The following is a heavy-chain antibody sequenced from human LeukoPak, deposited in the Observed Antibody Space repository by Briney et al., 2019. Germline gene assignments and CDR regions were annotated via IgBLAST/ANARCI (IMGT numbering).Heavy chain of an antibody. D-gene: IGHD6-13*01. Sequence: SETLSLTCTVSGGSISSSSYYWGWIRQPPGKGLEWIGSIYYSGSTYYNPSLKSRVTISVDTSKNQFSLKLSSVTAADTAVYYCARDHGIAARFQHWGQGTLVTVSS. CDR1: GGSISSSSYY. J-gene: IGHJ1*01. CDR3: ARDHGIAARFQH. V-gene: IGHV4-39*07. CDR2: IYYSGST.